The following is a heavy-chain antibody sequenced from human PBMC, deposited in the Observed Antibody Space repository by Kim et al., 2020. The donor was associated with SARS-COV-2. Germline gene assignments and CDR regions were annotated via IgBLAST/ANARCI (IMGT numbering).Heavy chain of an antibody. V-gene: IGHV4-4*07. J-gene: IGHJ4*02. CDR2: FYSSGST. Sequence: SETLSLTCTVSGGSISSYYWSWIRQPAGKGLEWIGRFYSSGSTNYNPSLKSRVTMSLDTSKNQFSLKLSSVTAADTAVYYCARAAAGTADFDSWGQGTLVTVSS. CDR3: ARAAAGTADFDS. CDR1: GGSISSYY. D-gene: IGHD6-13*01.